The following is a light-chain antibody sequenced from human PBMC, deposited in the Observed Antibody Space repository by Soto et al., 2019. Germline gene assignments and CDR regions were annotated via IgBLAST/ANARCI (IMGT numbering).Light chain of an antibody. J-gene: IGKJ2*01. V-gene: IGKV3-20*01. CDR1: QSLRSSF. CDR3: LQYASPLYT. Sequence: EVVLTQYPGTLSLSPGERATLSCRASQSLRSSFLAWYQKKPGQAPRLLLYGASNRATGIPDRFSGSGSGTDFTLTISRLEPEDFAVYFCLQYASPLYTFGQGTKLEIK. CDR2: GAS.